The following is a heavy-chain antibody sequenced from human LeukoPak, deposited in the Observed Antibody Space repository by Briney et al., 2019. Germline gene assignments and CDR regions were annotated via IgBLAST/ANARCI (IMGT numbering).Heavy chain of an antibody. CDR3: ARDRGITMVRGVRYYYYGMDV. D-gene: IGHD3-10*01. CDR1: GFTFSDYY. CDR2: ISSSGSPI. Sequence: GGSLRLSCAASGFTFSDYYMSWIRQAPGKGLEWVSYISSSGSPIYYADSVKGRFTISRDNAKNSLYLQMNSLRAEDTAVYYCARDRGITMVRGVRYYYYGMDVWGQGTTVTVSS. V-gene: IGHV3-11*01. J-gene: IGHJ6*02.